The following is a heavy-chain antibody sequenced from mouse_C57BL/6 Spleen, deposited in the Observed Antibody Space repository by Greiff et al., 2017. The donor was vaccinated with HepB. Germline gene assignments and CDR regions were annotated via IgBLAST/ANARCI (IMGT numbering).Heavy chain of an antibody. Sequence: VQLKESGPELVKPGASVKIPCKASGYTFTDYNMDWVKQSHGKSLEWIGDINPNNGGTIYNQKFKGKATLTVDKSSSTAYMELRSLTSEDTAVYYCARGEDYYGSIPFAYWGQGTLVTVSA. D-gene: IGHD1-1*01. CDR3: ARGEDYYGSIPFAY. V-gene: IGHV1-18*01. J-gene: IGHJ3*01. CDR2: INPNNGGT. CDR1: GYTFTDYN.